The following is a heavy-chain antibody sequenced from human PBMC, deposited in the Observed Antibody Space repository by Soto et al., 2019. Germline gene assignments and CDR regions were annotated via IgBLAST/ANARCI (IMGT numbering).Heavy chain of an antibody. CDR3: AKVPILRYFDWSYRYLGEGSVLMGPYYFDY. Sequence: GGSLRLSCAASGFTFSSYAMSWVRQAPGKGLEWVSAISGSGGSTYYADSVKGRFTISRDNSKNTLYLQMNSLRAEDTAVYYCAKVPILRYFDWSYRYLGEGSVLMGPYYFDYWGQGTLVTVSS. CDR2: ISGSGGST. CDR1: GFTFSSYA. D-gene: IGHD3-9*01. V-gene: IGHV3-23*01. J-gene: IGHJ4*02.